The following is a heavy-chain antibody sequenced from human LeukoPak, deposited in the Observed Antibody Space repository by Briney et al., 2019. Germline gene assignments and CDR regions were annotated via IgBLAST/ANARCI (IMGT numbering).Heavy chain of an antibody. CDR1: GYTFTSYG. J-gene: IGHJ6*04. CDR3: AREFGDFLGGFPLGSLWDV. CDR2: ISAYNGNT. D-gene: IGHD3-3*01. V-gene: IGHV1-18*01. Sequence: GASVKVSCKASGYTFTSYGISWVRQAPGQGLEWMGWISAYNGNTNYAQKLQGRVTMTTDTSTSTAYMELRSLRSDDTAGYLFAREFGDFLGGFPLGSLWDVWGKGTTVTVSS.